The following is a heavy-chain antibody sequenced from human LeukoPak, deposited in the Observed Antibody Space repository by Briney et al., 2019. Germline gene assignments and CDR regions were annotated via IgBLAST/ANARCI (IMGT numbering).Heavy chain of an antibody. CDR3: AREFAMVRVNWFDP. CDR2: IWYDGSNK. CDR1: GFTFSSYG. D-gene: IGHD3-10*01. V-gene: IGHV3-33*01. J-gene: IGHJ5*02. Sequence: GGSLRLSCAASGFTFSSYGMHWVRQAPGKGLEWVAVIWYDGSNKYYADSVKGRFTISRDNSKNTLYLQMNSLRAEDTAVYYCAREFAMVRVNWFDPWGQGILVTVSS.